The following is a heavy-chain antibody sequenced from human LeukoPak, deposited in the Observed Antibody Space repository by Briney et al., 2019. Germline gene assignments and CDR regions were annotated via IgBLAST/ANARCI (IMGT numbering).Heavy chain of an antibody. D-gene: IGHD5-18*01. J-gene: IGHJ6*03. CDR3: ARDRREIQVWPREYYYNYMDV. CDR2: IKQDGSEK. Sequence: GGSLRLSCAASGFTFSNYWMNWVRQAPGKGLEGVANIKQDGSEKYYVDSVKGRFTISRDNAKNSMYLQMTSLRAEDTAVYYCARDRREIQVWPREYYYNYMDVWGKGTTVTISS. CDR1: GFTFSNYW. V-gene: IGHV3-7*01.